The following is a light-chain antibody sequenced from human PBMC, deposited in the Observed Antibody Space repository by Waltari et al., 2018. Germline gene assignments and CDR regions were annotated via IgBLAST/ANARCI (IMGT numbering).Light chain of an antibody. V-gene: IGKV3-11*01. CDR3: QQREIT. Sequence: EIVLTQSPATLSFSQGERATLSCRASQSVSSYLAWYQQKPGQAPRLLIYDASNRATGIPARFSGSGSGTDFTLTISSLEPEDFAVYYCQQREITFGQGTRLEIK. CDR2: DAS. J-gene: IGKJ5*01. CDR1: QSVSSY.